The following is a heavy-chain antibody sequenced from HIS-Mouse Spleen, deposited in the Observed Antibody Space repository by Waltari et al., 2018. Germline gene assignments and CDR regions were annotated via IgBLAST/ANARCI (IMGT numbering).Heavy chain of an antibody. CDR2: INPNSGGT. J-gene: IGHJ5*02. D-gene: IGHD6-19*01. V-gene: IGHV1-2*02. CDR1: GYTFTASH. Sequence: QVQLVQSGAEVKKPGASVKVSCKASGYTFTASHMHWVIQAPGQGLEWMGWINPNSGGTNYAQKFQGRVTMTRDTSISTAYMELSRLRSDDTAVYYCARAAIGWTPRADPWGQGTLVTVSS. CDR3: ARAAIGWTPRADP.